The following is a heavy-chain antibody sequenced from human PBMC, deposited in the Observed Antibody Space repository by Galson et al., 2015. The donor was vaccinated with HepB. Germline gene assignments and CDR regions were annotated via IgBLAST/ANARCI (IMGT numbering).Heavy chain of an antibody. CDR2: IYYSGST. V-gene: IGHV4-39*07. CDR1: GGSISSSSYY. Sequence: LSLTCTVSGGSISSSSYYWGWIRQPPGKGLEWIGSIYYSGSTYYNPSLKSRVTISVDTSKNQFSLKLSSVTAADTAVYYCARSTMDYYDSSGYPDYWGQGTLVTVSS. J-gene: IGHJ4*02. D-gene: IGHD3-22*01. CDR3: ARSTMDYYDSSGYPDY.